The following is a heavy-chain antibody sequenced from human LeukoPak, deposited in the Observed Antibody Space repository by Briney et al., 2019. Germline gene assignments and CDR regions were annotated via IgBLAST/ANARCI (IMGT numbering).Heavy chain of an antibody. CDR2: ISYSGST. J-gene: IGHJ5*02. CDR3: ARGLNWFDP. V-gene: IGHV4-59*01. D-gene: IGHD3-16*01. CDR1: GGSISGYY. Sequence: SETLSLTCTVSGGSISGYYWSWIRQPPGKGLEWIGYISYSGSTNYNPSLNSRVTISVDTSKHQFSLRLTSMTAADTAVYYCARGLNWFDPWGQGTLVTVSS.